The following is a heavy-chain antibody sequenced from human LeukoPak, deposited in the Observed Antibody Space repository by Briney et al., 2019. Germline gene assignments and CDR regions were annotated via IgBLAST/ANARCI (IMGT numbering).Heavy chain of an antibody. CDR1: EYTFTSYA. CDR3: ARGESVNLGFDY. D-gene: IGHD1-14*01. V-gene: IGHV1-3*01. Sequence: ASVKVSCKASEYTFTSYALHWVRQAPGQRLEWMGWINAGNDNKKYSQKFQGRVTITRDTSASAAYMELSSLRSEDTAVYYCARGESVNLGFDYWGQGTLVTVSS. CDR2: INAGNDNK. J-gene: IGHJ4*02.